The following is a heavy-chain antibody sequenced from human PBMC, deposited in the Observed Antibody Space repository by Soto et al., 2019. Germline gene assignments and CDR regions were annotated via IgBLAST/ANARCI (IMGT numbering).Heavy chain of an antibody. D-gene: IGHD3-10*01. CDR2: ITPYNGNA. Sequence: QVQLVQSGAEVKKPGASVKVSCKASGYTFTNYAITWVRQAPGQGLEWMGWITPYNGNANYAQSLQGRVTMTTATSTTTAYMELRSLRSDDTAVYYCARLYYYDSAANFDYWGQGTLVTVSS. V-gene: IGHV1-18*01. CDR3: ARLYYYDSAANFDY. CDR1: GYTFTNYA. J-gene: IGHJ4*02.